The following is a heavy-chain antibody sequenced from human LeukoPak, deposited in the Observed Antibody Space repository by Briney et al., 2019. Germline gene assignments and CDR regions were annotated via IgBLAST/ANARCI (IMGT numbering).Heavy chain of an antibody. D-gene: IGHD2-2*02. CDR3: ARRQYCSSTSCYSYYYYYYMDV. Sequence: GASVKVSCKASGYTFTSYDINWVRQATGQWLEWIGWMNPNSGNTGYAQKFQGRVTMTRNTSISTAYMAMSRLRSQDTAVYYCARRQYCSSTSCYSYYYYYYMDVWGKGNTVTVSS. V-gene: IGHV1-8*01. CDR2: MNPNSGNT. J-gene: IGHJ6*03. CDR1: GYTFTSYD.